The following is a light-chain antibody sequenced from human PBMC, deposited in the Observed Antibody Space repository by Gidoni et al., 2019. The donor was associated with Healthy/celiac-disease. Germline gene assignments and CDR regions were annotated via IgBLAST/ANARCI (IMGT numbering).Light chain of an antibody. CDR1: QGISSA. Sequence: AIQLTQSPSSLSASVGDRVTITCRASQGISSALAWYQQKPGKAPKLLIYDASSLESGVPSRFSGSGSGTDSTLTISSLQPEDFATYYCQQFNSYPITFGQXTRLEIK. CDR3: QQFNSYPIT. V-gene: IGKV1-13*02. J-gene: IGKJ5*01. CDR2: DAS.